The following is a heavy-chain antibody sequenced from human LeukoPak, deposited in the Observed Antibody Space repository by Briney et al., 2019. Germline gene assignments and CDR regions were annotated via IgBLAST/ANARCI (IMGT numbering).Heavy chain of an antibody. CDR3: ATYRVGSTFRDY. J-gene: IGHJ4*02. Sequence: NTSETLSLTCTVSGGSISSSSYYWGWVRQSPGKGMEWIGGIYDDGTTYYNPSLKSRVTISVDTSKDHFSLRLSSVTAADTAVYYCATYRVGSTFRDYWGQGTLVTVSS. CDR1: GGSISSSSYY. CDR2: IYDDGTT. V-gene: IGHV4-39*07. D-gene: IGHD2/OR15-2a*01.